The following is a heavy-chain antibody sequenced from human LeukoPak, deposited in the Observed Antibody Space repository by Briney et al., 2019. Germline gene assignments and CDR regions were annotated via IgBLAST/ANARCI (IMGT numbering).Heavy chain of an antibody. J-gene: IGHJ4*02. CDR2: IYHSGST. Sequence: SETLPLTCAVSGYSISSGYYWGWIRQPPGKGLEWIGSIYHSGSTYYNPSLKSRVTISVDTSKNQFSLKLSSVAAADTAVYYCASSRRPEPAGYWGQGTLVTVSS. D-gene: IGHD2-2*01. CDR3: ASSRRPEPAGY. CDR1: GYSISSGYY. V-gene: IGHV4-38-2*01.